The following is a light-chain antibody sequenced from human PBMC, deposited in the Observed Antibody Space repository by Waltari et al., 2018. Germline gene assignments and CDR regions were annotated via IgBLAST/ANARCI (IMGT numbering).Light chain of an antibody. Sequence: EIVMTQSPATLSVSPGERATLSCRASQSVSSNLAWYQQKPGQTPRLLIYEASTRPTGIPARFSGSGYGTEFTLSISSLQSEDFAVYYCQQYNTWPPITFGQGTRLEIK. V-gene: IGKV3-15*01. CDR1: QSVSSN. CDR2: EAS. CDR3: QQYNTWPPIT. J-gene: IGKJ5*01.